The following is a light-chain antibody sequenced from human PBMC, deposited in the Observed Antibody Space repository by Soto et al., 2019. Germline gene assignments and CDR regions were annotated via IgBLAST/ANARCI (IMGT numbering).Light chain of an antibody. CDR2: GAT. V-gene: IGKV3-20*01. Sequence: EIVVTQSPGTLSLSPGERATLSCRASQSVSSSYLAWYQQKPGQAPRLLLDGATSRATGIPDRFSGSGYGPDFTLTISRLEPEDFAVYSCQKDGSLPLTVGQETKVEI. CDR3: QKDGSLPLT. J-gene: IGKJ1*01. CDR1: QSVSSSY.